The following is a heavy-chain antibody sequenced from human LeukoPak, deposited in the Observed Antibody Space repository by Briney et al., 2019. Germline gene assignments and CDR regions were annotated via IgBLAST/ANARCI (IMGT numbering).Heavy chain of an antibody. CDR3: ARLFAPTMVRGVILHWYFDL. J-gene: IGHJ2*01. CDR2: ISAYNGNT. D-gene: IGHD3-10*01. Sequence: GASVKVSCKASGYTFTSYGVSWVRQAPGQGLEWMGWISAYNGNTNYAQKLQGRVTMTTDTSTSTAYMELRSLRSDDTAVYYCARLFAPTMVRGVILHWYFDLWGRGTLVTVSS. V-gene: IGHV1-18*01. CDR1: GYTFTSYG.